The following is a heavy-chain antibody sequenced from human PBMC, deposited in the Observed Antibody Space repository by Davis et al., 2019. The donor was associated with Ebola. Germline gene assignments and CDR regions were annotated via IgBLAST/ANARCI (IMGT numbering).Heavy chain of an antibody. CDR1: GFTFSSYW. V-gene: IGHV3-7*03. CDR3: TTDPYYDFWSGYFDDY. CDR2: IKQDGSEK. Sequence: GGSLRLSCAASGFTFSSYWMSWVRQAPGKGLEWVANIKQDGSEKYYVDSVKGRFTISRDNAKNSLYLQMNSLKTEDTAVYYCTTDPYYDFWSGYFDDYWGQGTLVTVSS. D-gene: IGHD3-3*01. J-gene: IGHJ4*02.